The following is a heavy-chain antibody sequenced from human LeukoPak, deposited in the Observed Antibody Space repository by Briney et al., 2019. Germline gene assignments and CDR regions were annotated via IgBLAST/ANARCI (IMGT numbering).Heavy chain of an antibody. CDR2: MNQDGSDK. J-gene: IGHJ4*02. Sequence: PGGSLRLSCAASGLTFSSYWMTWVRQAPGKGLEWVANMNQDGSDKYYLDSVKGRFTISRDNAKNSLYLQMNSLRAEDTAVYYCARTRGYSGHDYWGQGTLVTVSS. D-gene: IGHD5-12*01. CDR3: ARTRGYSGHDY. V-gene: IGHV3-7*01. CDR1: GLTFSSYW.